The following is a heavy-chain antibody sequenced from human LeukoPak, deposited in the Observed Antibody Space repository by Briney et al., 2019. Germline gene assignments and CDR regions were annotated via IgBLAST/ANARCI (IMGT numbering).Heavy chain of an antibody. CDR2: ISSSGSTI. J-gene: IGHJ6*03. D-gene: IGHD3-10*02. CDR3: ARDLFGEYYMDV. Sequence: PGGSLRLSCAASGFTFSSYWVSWVRQVPGKGLEWVSYISSSGSTIYYADSVKGRFTISRDNAKNSLYLQMNSLRAEDTAVYYCARDLFGEYYMDVWGKGTTVTISS. V-gene: IGHV3-48*04. CDR1: GFTFSSYW.